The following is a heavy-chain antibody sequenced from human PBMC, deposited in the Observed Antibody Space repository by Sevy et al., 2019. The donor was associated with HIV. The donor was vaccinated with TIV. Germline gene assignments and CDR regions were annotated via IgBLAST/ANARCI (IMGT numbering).Heavy chain of an antibody. Sequence: GGSLRLSCAVSGFTFRNFWMSWVRQAPGKGLEWVANIRQDGSEKYYVDSVRGRFTISRDNAKNSLFLQLNSLRADDTAIYYCAKSYFGSGTSYVMDLWGRGTTVTVSS. CDR1: GFTFRNFW. CDR2: IRQDGSEK. CDR3: AKSYFGSGTSYVMDL. J-gene: IGHJ6*02. V-gene: IGHV3-7*01. D-gene: IGHD3-10*01.